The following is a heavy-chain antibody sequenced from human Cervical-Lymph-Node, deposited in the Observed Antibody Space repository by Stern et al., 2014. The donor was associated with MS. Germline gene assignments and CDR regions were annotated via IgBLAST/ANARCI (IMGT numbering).Heavy chain of an antibody. CDR1: EFIFSTYG. CDR2: ISYDGSNK. CDR3: ARELDGGMDV. D-gene: IGHD1-1*01. V-gene: IGHV3-30*03. J-gene: IGHJ6*02. Sequence: QVQLVQSGGGVVQPGRSLRLSCAASEFIFSTYGMHWVRQAPGKGLEWVAVISYDGSNKYYAAAVKGRFTISRDNSKNTMYLQMNSLRAEDTAVYYCARELDGGMDVWGRGTMVTVSS.